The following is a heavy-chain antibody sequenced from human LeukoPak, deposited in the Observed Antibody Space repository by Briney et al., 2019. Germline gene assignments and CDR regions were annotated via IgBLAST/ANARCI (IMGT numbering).Heavy chain of an antibody. Sequence: SQTLSLTCAISGDXVSSNSAGWNWIRQSPSTGLEWLGRTYYRSKWFNDYAVSVKSRITINPDTSKNQFSLQLNSVTPEDTAVYYCARDRGRVIDSWGQGTLVIVSS. D-gene: IGHD2-15*01. J-gene: IGHJ4*02. CDR1: GDXVSSNSAG. CDR3: ARDRGRVIDS. CDR2: TYYRSKWFN. V-gene: IGHV6-1*01.